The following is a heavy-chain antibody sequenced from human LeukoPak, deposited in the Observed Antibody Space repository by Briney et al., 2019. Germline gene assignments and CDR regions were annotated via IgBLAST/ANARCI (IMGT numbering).Heavy chain of an antibody. CDR3: TRDPWKKWEPCY. D-gene: IGHD1-26*01. J-gene: IGHJ4*02. CDR2: IRSKAYGGTT. V-gene: IGHV3-49*04. CDR1: GFTFGDYA. Sequence: PGGSLRLSCTASGFTFGDYAMSWVRQAPGKGLEWVGFIRSKAYGGTTEYAASVKGRFTISRDDSKSIAYLQMNSLKTEDTAVYYCTRDPWKKWEPCYWGQGTLVTVSS.